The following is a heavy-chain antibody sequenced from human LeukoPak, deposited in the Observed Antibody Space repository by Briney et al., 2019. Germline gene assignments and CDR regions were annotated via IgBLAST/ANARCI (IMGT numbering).Heavy chain of an antibody. Sequence: PSGGSLRLSCAASGFTFSSYAMHWVRQAPGKGLEWVAVISYDGSNKYYADSVKGRFTISRDNSKNTLYLQMNSLRAEDTAVYYCASSPRMVRGVKDDYWGQGTMVTVSS. CDR1: GFTFSSYA. D-gene: IGHD3-10*01. J-gene: IGHJ4*02. CDR2: ISYDGSNK. CDR3: ASSPRMVRGVKDDY. V-gene: IGHV3-30*04.